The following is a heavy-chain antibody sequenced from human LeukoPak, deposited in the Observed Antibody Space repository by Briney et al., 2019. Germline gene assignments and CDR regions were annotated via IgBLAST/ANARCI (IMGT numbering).Heavy chain of an antibody. V-gene: IGHV3-33*01. CDR3: ARDWGQVVPAMNWFDP. Sequence: GGSLRLSCAASGFTFSSYGMHWVRQAPGKGLEWVAVIWYDGSNKYYADSVKGRFTIFRDNSKNTLYLQMNSLRAEDTAVYYCARDWGQVVPAMNWFDPWGQGTLVTVSS. CDR1: GFTFSSYG. D-gene: IGHD2-2*01. J-gene: IGHJ5*02. CDR2: IWYDGSNK.